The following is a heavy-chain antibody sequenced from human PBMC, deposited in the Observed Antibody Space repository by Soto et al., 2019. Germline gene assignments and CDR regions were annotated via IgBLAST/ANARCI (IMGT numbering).Heavy chain of an antibody. CDR3: TSLLVGIAAAQRGEYYYYYYGMDV. D-gene: IGHD6-13*01. J-gene: IGHJ6*02. Sequence: PGGSLRLSCAASGFTFSGSAMHWVRQASGKGLEWVGRIRSKANSYATAYAASVKGRFTISRDDSKNTAYLQMNSLKTEDTAVYYCTSLLVGIAAAQRGEYYYYYYGMDVWGQGTTVTVSS. CDR2: IRSKANSYAT. CDR1: GFTFSGSA. V-gene: IGHV3-73*01.